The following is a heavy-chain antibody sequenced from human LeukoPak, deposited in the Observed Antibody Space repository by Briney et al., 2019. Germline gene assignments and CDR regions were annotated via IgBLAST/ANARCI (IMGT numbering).Heavy chain of an antibody. CDR1: GGTFSSYA. V-gene: IGHV1-69*04. CDR3: ASRPGGFLEWLP. CDR2: IIPILGIA. Sequence: ASVKVSCKASGGTFSSYAISWVRQAPGQGLEWMGRIIPILGIANYAQKFQGRVTITADKSTSTAYMELSSLRSEDTAVYYCASRPGGFLEWLPWGQGTLVTASS. J-gene: IGHJ5*02. D-gene: IGHD3-3*01.